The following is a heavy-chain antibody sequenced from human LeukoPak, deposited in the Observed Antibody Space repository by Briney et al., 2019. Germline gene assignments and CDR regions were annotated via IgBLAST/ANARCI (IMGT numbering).Heavy chain of an antibody. CDR2: MNPNSGNT. D-gene: IGHD1-26*01. J-gene: IGHJ4*02. CDR3: ATHSGSYLFDY. CDR1: GYTFTSYD. Sequence: TVKVSCKASGYTFTSYDINWVRQATGQGLEWMGWMNPNSGNTGYAQKFQGRVTITRNTSISTAYMELSSLRSEDTAVYYCATHSGSYLFDYWGQGTLVTVSS. V-gene: IGHV1-8*03.